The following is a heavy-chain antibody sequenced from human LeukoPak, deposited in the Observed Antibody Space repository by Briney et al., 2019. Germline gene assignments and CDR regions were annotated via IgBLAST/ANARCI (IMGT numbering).Heavy chain of an antibody. J-gene: IGHJ4*02. D-gene: IGHD3-10*01. V-gene: IGHV3-53*01. CDR3: ATGASMVRGVISAY. CDR1: GFTVSSNY. CDR2: IYSGGST. Sequence: PGGSLRLSCAASGFTVSSNYMSWVRQAPGKGLEWVSVIYSGGSTYYADSVKGRFTISRDNSKNTLYLQMNSLRAEDTAVYYCATGASMVRGVISAYWGQGTLVTVSS.